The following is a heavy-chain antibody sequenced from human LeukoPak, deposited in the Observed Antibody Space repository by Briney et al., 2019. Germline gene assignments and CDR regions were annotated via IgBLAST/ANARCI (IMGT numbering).Heavy chain of an antibody. Sequence: SVKVSCKASGGTSSSYAISWVRQAPGQGLEWMGGIIPIFGTANYAQKFQGRVTITADESTSTAYMELSSLRSEDTAVYYCARVGFRRDGYNFNYYMGVWGKGTTVTVSS. V-gene: IGHV1-69*13. CDR1: GGTSSSYA. CDR3: ARVGFRRDGYNFNYYMGV. D-gene: IGHD5-24*01. CDR2: IIPIFGTA. J-gene: IGHJ6*03.